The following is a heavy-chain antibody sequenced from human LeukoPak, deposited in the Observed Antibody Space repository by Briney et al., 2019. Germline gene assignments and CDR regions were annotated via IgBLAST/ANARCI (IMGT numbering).Heavy chain of an antibody. D-gene: IGHD3-3*01. CDR2: INHSGST. CDR3: ARLGGLLDAFDI. Sequence: PSETLSLTCAVYGGSFSGYYWSWVRQPPGKGLEWIGEINHSGSTNYNPSLKSRVTISVDTSKNQFSPKLSSVTAADTAVYYCARLGGLLDAFDIWGQGTMVTVSS. CDR1: GGSFSGYY. J-gene: IGHJ3*02. V-gene: IGHV4-34*01.